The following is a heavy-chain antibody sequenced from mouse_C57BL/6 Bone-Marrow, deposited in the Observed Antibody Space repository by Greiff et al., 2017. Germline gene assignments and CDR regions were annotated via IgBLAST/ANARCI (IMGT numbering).Heavy chain of an antibody. Sequence: EVKLLESGGGLVQPGGSLKLSCAASGFDFSRYWMSWVRQAPGKGLEWIGEINPDSSTINYTPSLKGKFVISRDNAKNTLYLQMSKVRSEDTALYYCARLAYYGFMAYWGQGTSVTVTS. CDR3: ARLAYYGFMAY. J-gene: IGHJ4*01. CDR1: GFDFSRYW. CDR2: INPDSSTI. V-gene: IGHV4-1*02. D-gene: IGHD2-9*01.